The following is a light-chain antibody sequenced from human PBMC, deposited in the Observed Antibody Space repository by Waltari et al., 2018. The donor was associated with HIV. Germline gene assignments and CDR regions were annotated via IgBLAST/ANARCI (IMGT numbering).Light chain of an antibody. Sequence: SGQSVPIPCTGSSSNIGAGYNTHWYQELPVTAPKPLLYGNNHRASGVPHRLSGCTTYPTAAPAVTRLRPEDEADDYCQSCDNNRSGADWVFGGGTKLTVL. CDR2: GNN. V-gene: IGLV1-40*01. J-gene: IGLJ3*02. CDR1: SSNIGAGYN. CDR3: QSCDNNRSGADWV.